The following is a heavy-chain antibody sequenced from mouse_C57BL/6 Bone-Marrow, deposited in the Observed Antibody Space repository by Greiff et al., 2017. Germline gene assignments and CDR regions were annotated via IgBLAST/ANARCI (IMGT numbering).Heavy chain of an antibody. V-gene: IGHV1-4*01. Sequence: VQLQQSGAELARPGASVKMSCKASGYTFTSYTMHWVKQRPGQGLEWIGHINPSSGYTKYNQKFKDKATLTADKSSSTAYMQLSSLTSEDSAVYYCARDFLPLFDYWGQGTTLTVSS. CDR2: INPSSGYT. CDR3: ARDFLPLFDY. J-gene: IGHJ2*01. CDR1: GYTFTSYT. D-gene: IGHD2-1*01.